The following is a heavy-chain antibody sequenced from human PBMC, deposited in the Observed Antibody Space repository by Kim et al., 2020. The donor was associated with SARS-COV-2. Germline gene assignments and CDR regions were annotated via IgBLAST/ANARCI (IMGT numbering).Heavy chain of an antibody. CDR1: GFTFSSYG. CDR2: ISYDGSNK. Sequence: GGSLRLSCAASGFTFSSYGMHWVRQAPGKGLEWVAVISYDGSNKYYADSVKGRFTISRDNSKNTLYLQMNSLRAEDTAVYYCAKDYYDSSGYYYYDAFDIWGQGTMVTVSS. J-gene: IGHJ3*02. V-gene: IGHV3-30*18. CDR3: AKDYYDSSGYYYYDAFDI. D-gene: IGHD3-22*01.